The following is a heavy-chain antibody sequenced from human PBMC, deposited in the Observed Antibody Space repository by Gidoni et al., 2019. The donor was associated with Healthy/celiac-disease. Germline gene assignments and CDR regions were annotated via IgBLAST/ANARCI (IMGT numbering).Heavy chain of an antibody. CDR1: GYTFTSYA. Sequence: QVQLVQSGAEVKKPGASVKVSCKAPGYTFTSYAMHWVRQAPGQRLEWMGWINAGNGNTKYSQKFQGRVTITRDTSASTAYMELSSLRSEDTAVYYCARDGGTIYYDSSGYPDYWGQGTLVTVSS. CDR3: ARDGGTIYYDSSGYPDY. V-gene: IGHV1-3*01. CDR2: INAGNGNT. J-gene: IGHJ4*02. D-gene: IGHD3-22*01.